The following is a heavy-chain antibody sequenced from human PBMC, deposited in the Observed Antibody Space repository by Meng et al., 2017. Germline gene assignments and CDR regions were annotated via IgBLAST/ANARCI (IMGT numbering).Heavy chain of an antibody. CDR3: ARDDLERLYPFDY. V-gene: IGHV1-3*01. D-gene: IGHD1-1*01. Sequence: QVGRSGVEVKKHRVSVKVTCKACRMTLTSYAMHWVRQATRQRLEWMGSMNDGNGNKKYYKTFQGRVTITREKSASKAFIEMRSLRSEDKAVYYCARDDLERLYPFDYWGQGTLVTVSS. CDR2: MNDGNGNK. CDR1: RMTLTSYA. J-gene: IGHJ4*02.